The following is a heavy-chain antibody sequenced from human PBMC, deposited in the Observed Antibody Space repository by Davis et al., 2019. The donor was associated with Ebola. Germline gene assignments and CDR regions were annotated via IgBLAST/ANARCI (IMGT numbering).Heavy chain of an antibody. V-gene: IGHV1-2*06. D-gene: IGHD1-7*01. J-gene: IGHJ5*02. CDR3: ARTFHYGNTVNPNWFDP. Sequence: ASVKVSCKASGYSFTDYFIHWVRQAPGQGLEWMGRINPDSGGTNYAESFQGRVTMTTDTSMNTAYLELSRLTSDDTAVYYCARTFHYGNTVNPNWFDPWGPGTLVTVSS. CDR1: GYSFTDYF. CDR2: INPDSGGT.